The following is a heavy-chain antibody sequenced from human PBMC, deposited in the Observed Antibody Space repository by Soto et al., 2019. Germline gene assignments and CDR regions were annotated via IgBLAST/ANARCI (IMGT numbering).Heavy chain of an antibody. Sequence: PSQTLSLTCAISGDSVSSNNAAWNWIRQSPSRGLEWLGRTFYRSKWHSDYAESVKSRMTINTDTSKNQFSLQLNSVTPEDAAVYYCARESTRVRGVPNDLDYWGQGTLVTVSS. CDR2: TFYRSKWHS. CDR3: ARESTRVRGVPNDLDY. CDR1: GDSVSSNNAA. V-gene: IGHV6-1*01. J-gene: IGHJ4*02. D-gene: IGHD3-10*01.